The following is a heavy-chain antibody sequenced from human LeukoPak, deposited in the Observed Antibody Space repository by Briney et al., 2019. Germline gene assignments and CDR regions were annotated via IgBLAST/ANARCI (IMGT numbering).Heavy chain of an antibody. CDR1: GFTFSSYG. CDR3: ARDPGSGYEEHFDY. J-gene: IGHJ4*02. CDR2: TRYDGSDR. V-gene: IGHV3-30*02. Sequence: GGSLRLSCAASGFTFSSYGMHWVRQAPGKGLEWVAFTRYDGSDRHYADSVKGRFTISRDNAKDSLYLQMNSLRAEDTAVYYCARDPGSGYEEHFDYWGQGTLVTVSS. D-gene: IGHD5-12*01.